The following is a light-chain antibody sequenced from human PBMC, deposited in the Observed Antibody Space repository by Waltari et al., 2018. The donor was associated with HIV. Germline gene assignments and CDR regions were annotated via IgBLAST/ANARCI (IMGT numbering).Light chain of an antibody. CDR1: NCGSKS. CDR2: RDS. CDR3: QVWDSSTTKV. V-gene: IGLV3-9*01. J-gene: IGLJ2*01. Sequence: SCELTQSLSVSVALGQTARITCGDTNCGSKSVPWYQQRPGQAPLLVIYRDSNRPSGIPERFSGSNSGNTATLTISRAQAGDEADYYCQVWDSSTTKVFGGGTKLTVL.